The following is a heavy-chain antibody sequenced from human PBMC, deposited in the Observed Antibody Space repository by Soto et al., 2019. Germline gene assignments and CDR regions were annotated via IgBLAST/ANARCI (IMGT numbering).Heavy chain of an antibody. CDR1: GFTFSSYG. Sequence: QVQLVESGGGVVQPGRSLRLSCAASGFTFSSYGMHWVRQAPGKGLEWVAVIWYDGSNKYYADSVKGRFTISRDNSKNTLYLQMNSLRAEDTDVYYCARDGNPGYDYSWGSYRSYYFDYWGQGTLVTVSS. V-gene: IGHV3-33*01. CDR2: IWYDGSNK. J-gene: IGHJ4*02. CDR3: ARDGNPGYDYSWGSYRSYYFDY. D-gene: IGHD3-16*02.